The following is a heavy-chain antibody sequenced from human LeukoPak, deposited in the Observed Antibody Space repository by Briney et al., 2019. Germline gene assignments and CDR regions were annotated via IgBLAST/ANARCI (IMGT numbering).Heavy chain of an antibody. J-gene: IGHJ6*02. V-gene: IGHV4-38-2*02. CDR2: ISHTGST. D-gene: IGHD1-14*01. CDR3: ARDGRTGYYGMDV. Sequence: SETLSLTCPVSGYSISSGYYWGWIRQPPGKGLEWIGSISHTGSTYYNPSLKSRVTISLDTSKNQFALKLTSVTAADTAVYYCARDGRTGYYGMDVWGQGTTVTVSS. CDR1: GYSISSGYY.